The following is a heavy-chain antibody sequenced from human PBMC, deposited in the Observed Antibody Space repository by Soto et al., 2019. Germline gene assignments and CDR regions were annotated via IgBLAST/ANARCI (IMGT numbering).Heavy chain of an antibody. D-gene: IGHD3-10*01. CDR3: ARQGFGPLHGLVDV. Sequence: QVQLQESGPGLVKPSETLSLSYTVSGGSISSYYWSWFRQSPGKRMEWIGYVHHSWGSSYNPSLQSRVAISLDTSKSQFSLKVTSVTATDTAVYYCARQGFGPLHGLVDVWGQGTPVKVSS. CDR2: VHHSWGS. CDR1: GGSISSYY. J-gene: IGHJ6*02. V-gene: IGHV4-59*08.